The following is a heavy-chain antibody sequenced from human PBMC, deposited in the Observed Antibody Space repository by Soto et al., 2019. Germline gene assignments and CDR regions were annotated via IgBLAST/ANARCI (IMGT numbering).Heavy chain of an antibody. CDR3: ARRESGSWSFDS. CDR2: IYYSGNT. J-gene: IGHJ4*02. CDR1: GDSVSSYY. V-gene: IGHV4-59*02. D-gene: IGHD6-13*01. Sequence: TSETLSLTCTVSGDSVSSYYWSWFRQPPGKGLEWIGYIYYSGNTDYNPSLKSRVTISIDTSKKQFSLKLTSVTAADTPMYYCARRESGSWSFDSWGQGTLVTVSS.